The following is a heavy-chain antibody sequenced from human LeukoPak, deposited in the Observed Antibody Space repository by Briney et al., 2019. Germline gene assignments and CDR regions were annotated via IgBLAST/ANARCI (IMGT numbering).Heavy chain of an antibody. J-gene: IGHJ6*03. CDR2: IYWDDDK. Sequence: SGPTLVKPTQTLTLTCTFSGFSLSTSGVGVGWIRQPPGKALEWLALIYWDDDKRYSPSLKGRLTITKDTSKNQVVLTMTNMDPVDTATYYCARTTTVTTAPYYYYYYYMDVWGKGTTVTVSS. D-gene: IGHD4-17*01. CDR3: ARTTTVTTAPYYYYYYYMDV. V-gene: IGHV2-5*02. CDR1: GFSLSTSGVG.